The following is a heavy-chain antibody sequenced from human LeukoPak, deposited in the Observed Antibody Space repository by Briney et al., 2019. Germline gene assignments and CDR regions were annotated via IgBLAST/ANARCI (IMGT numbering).Heavy chain of an antibody. V-gene: IGHV1-18*01. Sequence: GASVKVSCKASGYTFTSYGISWVRQAPGQGLEWMGWISAYNGNTNYAQKLQGRVTMTTDTSTSTAYMELRSLRSDDTSVYYCARERIMITFGGAYYFDYWGQGTLVTVSS. D-gene: IGHD3-16*01. CDR3: ARERIMITFGGAYYFDY. CDR1: GYTFTSYG. J-gene: IGHJ4*02. CDR2: ISAYNGNT.